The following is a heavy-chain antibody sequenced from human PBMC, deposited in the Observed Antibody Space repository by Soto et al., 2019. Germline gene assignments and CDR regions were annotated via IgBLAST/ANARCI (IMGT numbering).Heavy chain of an antibody. CDR1: GDTLSTHG. Sequence: QVQLVQSGAEVKKPGSSVKVSCKASGDTLSTHGISWVRQAPGQGLEWMGGTIPIIGTRDYAEKFQGRVTIPADESTTTAYMELSRLRPDDTAVYYCAAGDSSGTGDHWGQGTLVTVSS. J-gene: IGHJ4*02. CDR3: AAGDSSGTGDH. V-gene: IGHV1-69*01. CDR2: TIPIIGTR. D-gene: IGHD6-19*01.